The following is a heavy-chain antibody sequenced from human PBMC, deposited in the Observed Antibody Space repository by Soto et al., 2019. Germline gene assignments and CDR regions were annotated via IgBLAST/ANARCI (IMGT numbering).Heavy chain of an antibody. J-gene: IGHJ4*02. CDR3: AKEPEAPGRGLDY. V-gene: IGHV3-23*01. CDR1: GFTFRSFV. CDR2: ISVSGDT. Sequence: QSGGSLRLSCAASGFTFRSFVVAWVRQAPGKGLEWVSTISVSGDTHYADSVKGRFTISRDNSINTLYLQMNSLRAEDTAVYYCAKEPEAPGRGLDYRGQGTLVTVSS.